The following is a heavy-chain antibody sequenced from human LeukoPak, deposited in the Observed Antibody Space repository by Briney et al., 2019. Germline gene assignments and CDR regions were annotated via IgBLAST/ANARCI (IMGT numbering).Heavy chain of an antibody. J-gene: IGHJ4*02. CDR1: GFTFSSIA. V-gene: IGHV3-23*01. CDR3: AKGQELDDGVFDS. Sequence: GGSLRFSCAASGFTFSSIAMTWVRQAPGKGLEWVSSIRSNGDTTYNADSVKGRFTISRDNSKNTLYLQMNSLRVEDTAIYYCAKGQELDDGVFDSWGQGTLVTVSS. CDR2: IRSNGDTT. D-gene: IGHD1-1*01.